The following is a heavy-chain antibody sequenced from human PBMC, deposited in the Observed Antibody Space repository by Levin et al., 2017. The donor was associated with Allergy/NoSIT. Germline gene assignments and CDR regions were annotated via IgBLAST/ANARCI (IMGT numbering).Heavy chain of an antibody. CDR2: INHSGST. CDR3: ARESYSSSTYLGYYYGMDV. Sequence: SETLSLTCAVYGGSFSGYYWSWIRQPPGKGLEWIGEINHSGSTNYNPSLKSRVTISVDTSKNQFSLKLSSVTAADTAVYYCARESYSSSTYLGYYYGMDVWGQGTTVTVSS. J-gene: IGHJ6*02. CDR1: GGSFSGYY. D-gene: IGHD6-13*01. V-gene: IGHV4-34*01.